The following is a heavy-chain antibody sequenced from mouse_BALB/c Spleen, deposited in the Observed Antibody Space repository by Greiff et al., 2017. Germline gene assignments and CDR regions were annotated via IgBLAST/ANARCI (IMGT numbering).Heavy chain of an antibody. CDR1: GYTFTSYW. D-gene: IGHD2-3*01. CDR2: INPSTGYT. Sequence: VKLMESGAELAKPGASVKMSCKASGYTFTSYWMHWVKQRPGQGLEWIGYINPSTGYTEYNQKFKDKATLTADKSSSTAYMQLSSLTSEDSAVYYCAREGDGYPFAYWGQGTLVTVSA. V-gene: IGHV1-7*01. CDR3: AREGDGYPFAY. J-gene: IGHJ3*01.